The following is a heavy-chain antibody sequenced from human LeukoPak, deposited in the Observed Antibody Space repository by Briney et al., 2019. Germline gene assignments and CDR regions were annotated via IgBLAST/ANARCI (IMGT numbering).Heavy chain of an antibody. CDR3: AANSADYNTLGSSYKV. CDR2: ISYSGTT. D-gene: IGHD3-10*01. CDR1: SASITSSPYF. Sequence: SETLSLTCTVSSASITSSPYFWGWIRQSPGKGLEWIGSISYSGTTYYNPSLKSRVTISVDTSKNQFSLKLNSVTAADTAVFYCAANSADYNTLGSSYKVWGQGTLVTVSS. V-gene: IGHV4-39*01. J-gene: IGHJ4*02.